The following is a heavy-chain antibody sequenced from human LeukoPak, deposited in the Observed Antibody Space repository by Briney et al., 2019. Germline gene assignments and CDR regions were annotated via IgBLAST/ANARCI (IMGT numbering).Heavy chain of an antibody. CDR2: IIPIFGTA. V-gene: IGHV1-69*05. Sequence: SVKVSCKASGGTFSSYAISWARQAPGQGLEWMGGIIPIFGTANYAQKFQGRVTITTDESTSTAYMELSSLRSGDTAVYYCARDRPYCSGGSCYLNWFDPWGQGTLVTVSS. J-gene: IGHJ5*02. D-gene: IGHD2-15*01. CDR1: GGTFSSYA. CDR3: ARDRPYCSGGSCYLNWFDP.